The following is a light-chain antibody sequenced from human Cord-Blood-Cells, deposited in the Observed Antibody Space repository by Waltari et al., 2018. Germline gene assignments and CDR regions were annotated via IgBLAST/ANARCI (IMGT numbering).Light chain of an antibody. CDR2: EVS. Sequence: PPSASGSPGQSVTISCTGTSSDVGGYNYVSWYQQHLGKAPKLMIYEVSKRPSGVPDRFSGSKSGNTASLTVSGLQAEDEADYYCSSYAGSNNVVFGGGTKLTVL. V-gene: IGLV2-8*01. CDR3: SSYAGSNNVV. CDR1: SSDVGGYNY. J-gene: IGLJ2*01.